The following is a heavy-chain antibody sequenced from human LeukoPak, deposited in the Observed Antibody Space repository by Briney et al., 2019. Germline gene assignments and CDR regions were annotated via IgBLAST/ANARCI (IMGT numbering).Heavy chain of an antibody. V-gene: IGHV3-21*01. CDR1: GFTFNTYN. Sequence: GGSLRLSCAASGFTFNTYNMNWVRQAPGKGLEWVSSISSSSSSYIYYADSVKGRFTISRDNAKNSLYLQVNSLRVEDTAVYYCAREPRYSYVSFDYWGQGTLVTVSS. D-gene: IGHD5-18*01. CDR2: ISSSSSSYI. CDR3: AREPRYSYVSFDY. J-gene: IGHJ4*02.